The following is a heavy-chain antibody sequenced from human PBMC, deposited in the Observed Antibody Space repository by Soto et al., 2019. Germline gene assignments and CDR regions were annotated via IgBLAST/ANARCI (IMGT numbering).Heavy chain of an antibody. J-gene: IGHJ6*02. Sequence: QVQLVESGGGVVQPARSLRLSCAASGFTFSSYGIHWVRQAPGKGLEWVALISYDGTDKYYADSVKGRFTISRDNSKNTLYLQMSSLGPEDTAVYYCVKERYAQLWLEDYGMDVWGQGTTVTV. D-gene: IGHD5-18*01. CDR1: GFTFSSYG. CDR3: VKERYAQLWLEDYGMDV. V-gene: IGHV3-30*18. CDR2: ISYDGTDK.